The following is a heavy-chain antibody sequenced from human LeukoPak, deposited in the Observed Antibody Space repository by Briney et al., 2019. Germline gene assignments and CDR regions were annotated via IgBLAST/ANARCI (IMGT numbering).Heavy chain of an antibody. CDR2: THYSESA. Sequence: SSETLSLTCTVSGASISSFYWSWVRQPPGKGLEWIGYTHYSESANYNPSLRSRLTLSLDTSKNQFPLKLTSVTATDTAKYFCARGGWSLDNWGQGALVVVSS. CDR3: ARGGWSLDN. J-gene: IGHJ4*02. V-gene: IGHV4-59*01. D-gene: IGHD6-19*01. CDR1: GASISSFY.